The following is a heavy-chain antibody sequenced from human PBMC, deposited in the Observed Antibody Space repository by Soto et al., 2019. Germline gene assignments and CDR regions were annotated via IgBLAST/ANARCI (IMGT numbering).Heavy chain of an antibody. CDR3: ARSSGRRHVFTFDYGLDV. J-gene: IGHJ6*02. V-gene: IGHV3-11*06. CDR2: SSRSGGYT. D-gene: IGHD3-16*01. Sequence: QVQLVESGGGLVEPGGSLRLSCAASGFSVGDNYMTWIRQAPGKGLEWLSYSSRSGGYTNYADSVKGRFTISRDNAKNSLYLQMDSLRAEDTAVYFCARSSGRRHVFTFDYGLDVWGQGTTVTVSS. CDR1: GFSVGDNY.